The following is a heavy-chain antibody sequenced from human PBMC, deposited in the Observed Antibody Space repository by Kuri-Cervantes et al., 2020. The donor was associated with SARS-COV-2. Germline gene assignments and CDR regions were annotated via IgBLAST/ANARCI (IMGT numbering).Heavy chain of an antibody. CDR1: GGSIGSGSYY. D-gene: IGHD6-19*01. CDR2: LYTSGST. J-gene: IGHJ4*02. V-gene: IGHV4-61*02. Sequence: SETLSLTCTVSGGSIGSGSYYWTWIRQPAGKGLEWIGRLYTSGSTNYYPSLKSRVTISADTSKNQFSLNLSFVTAADTAVYYCARGIAVAGAKYFDYWGQGTLVTVSS. CDR3: ARGIAVAGAKYFDY.